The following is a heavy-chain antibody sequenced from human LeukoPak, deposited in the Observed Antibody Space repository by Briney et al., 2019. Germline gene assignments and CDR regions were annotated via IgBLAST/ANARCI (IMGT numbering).Heavy chain of an antibody. V-gene: IGHV3-64*01. D-gene: IGHD6-13*01. J-gene: IGHJ4*02. Sequence: PGGSLRLSCAASGFTFSSYAMHWVCQAPGKGLEYVSAISSNGGSTYYANSVKGRFTISRDNSKNTLYLQMGSLRVEDMAVYSCARARGYDTRDFDYWGQGTLVTVSS. CDR3: ARARGYDTRDFDY. CDR2: ISSNGGST. CDR1: GFTFSSYA.